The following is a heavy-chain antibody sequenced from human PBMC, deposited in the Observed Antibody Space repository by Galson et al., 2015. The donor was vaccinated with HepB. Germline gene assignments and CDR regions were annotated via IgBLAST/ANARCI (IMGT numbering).Heavy chain of an antibody. D-gene: IGHD3-22*01. Sequence: SLRLSCAASGFTFSSYAMSWVRQAPGKGLEWVSTISGSGGSSYYAGSVKGRFTISRDNSKNTLYLQMNSLRAEDTAVYYCAKLIWPEGPRNYSDITSPDYWGQGTLVTVSS. J-gene: IGHJ4*02. CDR1: GFTFSSYA. CDR3: AKLIWPEGPRNYSDITSPDY. V-gene: IGHV3-23*01. CDR2: ISGSGGSS.